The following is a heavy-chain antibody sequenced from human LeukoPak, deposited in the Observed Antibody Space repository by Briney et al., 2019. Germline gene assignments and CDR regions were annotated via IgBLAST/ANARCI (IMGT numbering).Heavy chain of an antibody. V-gene: IGHV3-23*01. CDR2: ISNSDGST. D-gene: IGHD1-14*01. J-gene: IGHJ4*02. CDR1: GFTFSTYA. CDR3: ARVTGYLS. Sequence: PGGSLRLSCEASGFTFSTYAMSWVRQAPGKGLEWVSTISNSDGSTFYADSVKGRFTISRDNSKNTLSLQVNSLRAEDTAIYYCARVTGYLSWGQGTLVTVSS.